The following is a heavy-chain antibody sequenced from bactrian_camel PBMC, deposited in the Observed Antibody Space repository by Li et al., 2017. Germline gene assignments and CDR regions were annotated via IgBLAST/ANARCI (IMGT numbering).Heavy chain of an antibody. Sequence: VQLVESGGGLVQPGGSLRLSCAISGFTFSSYVMTWFRQAPGKEREGVAVVEADGTAYRADSVKGRFTVSKDKATLHLQMNSLKPEDTAVYYCVSLVGRPLVHQGTQVTVS. D-gene: IGHD2*01. V-gene: IGHV3S10*01. CDR1: GFTFSSYV. J-gene: IGHJ4*01. CDR2: VEADGTA.